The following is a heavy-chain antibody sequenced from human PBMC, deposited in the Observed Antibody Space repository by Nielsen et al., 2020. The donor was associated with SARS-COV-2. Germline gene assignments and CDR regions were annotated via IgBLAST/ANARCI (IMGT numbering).Heavy chain of an antibody. CDR3: IPLFWSGYYAEYFQH. V-gene: IGHV3-15*01. D-gene: IGHD3-3*01. Sequence: GGSLRLSCAASGFTFSNAWMSWVRQAPGKGLEWVGRIKSKTDGGTTDYAAPVKGRFTISRDDSKNTLYLQMNSLKTEDTAVYYCIPLFWSGYYAEYFQHWGQGTLVTVSS. J-gene: IGHJ1*01. CDR2: IKSKTDGGTT. CDR1: GFTFSNAW.